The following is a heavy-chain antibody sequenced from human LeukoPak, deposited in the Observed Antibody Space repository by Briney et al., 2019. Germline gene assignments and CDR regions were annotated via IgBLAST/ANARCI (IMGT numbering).Heavy chain of an antibody. J-gene: IGHJ4*02. Sequence: SVKVSCKASGGTFSSYAISWVRQAPGQGLEWMGRIIPIFGTANYAQKFQGRVTITTDESTSTAYMELSSLRSEDAAVYYCARDGVGGPYYYDSSGYRFDYWGQGTLVTVSS. D-gene: IGHD3-22*01. CDR2: IIPIFGTA. V-gene: IGHV1-69*05. CDR3: ARDGVGGPYYYDSSGYRFDY. CDR1: GGTFSSYA.